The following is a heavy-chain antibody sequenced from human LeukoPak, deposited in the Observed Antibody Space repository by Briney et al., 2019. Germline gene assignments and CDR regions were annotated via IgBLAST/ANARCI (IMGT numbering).Heavy chain of an antibody. CDR3: ARDRADDSSGYYYVSDY. CDR1: GGTFSSYA. D-gene: IGHD3-22*01. V-gene: IGHV1-69*04. J-gene: IGHJ4*02. CDR2: IIPILGIA. Sequence: ASVKVSCKASGGTFSSYAISWVRQPPGQGLEWMGRIIPILGIANYAQKFQGRVTITADKSTSTAYMELSSLRSEDTAVYYCARDRADDSSGYYYVSDYWGPGTLVTVSS.